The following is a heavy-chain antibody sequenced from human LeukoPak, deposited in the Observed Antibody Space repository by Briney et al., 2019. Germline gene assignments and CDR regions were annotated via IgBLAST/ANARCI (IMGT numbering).Heavy chain of an antibody. Sequence: SSETLSLTCTVSGYSISSGYYWGWIRQPPGKGLEWIGSIYHSGSTYYNPSLKSRVTISVDTSKNQFSLKLSSVTAADTAVYYCARGLTYYYDSSGLEMYNWFDPWGQGTLVTVSS. V-gene: IGHV4-38-2*02. CDR1: GYSISSGYY. J-gene: IGHJ5*02. D-gene: IGHD3-22*01. CDR2: IYHSGST. CDR3: ARGLTYYYDSSGLEMYNWFDP.